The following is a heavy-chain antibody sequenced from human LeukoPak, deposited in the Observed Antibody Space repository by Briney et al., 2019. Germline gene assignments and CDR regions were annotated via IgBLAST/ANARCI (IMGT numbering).Heavy chain of an antibody. D-gene: IGHD3-3*01. CDR3: AKGIWSGYRWYFDY. CDR1: GFTFSSYA. J-gene: IGHJ4*02. CDR2: ISASGGST. V-gene: IGHV3-23*01. Sequence: GGSLRLSCAASGFTFSSYAMSWVRQAPGKGLKWVSAISASGGSTYYADSVKDRFTISRDNSKNTLYLQMNSLRAEDTAVYYCAKGIWSGYRWYFDYWGQGTLVTVSS.